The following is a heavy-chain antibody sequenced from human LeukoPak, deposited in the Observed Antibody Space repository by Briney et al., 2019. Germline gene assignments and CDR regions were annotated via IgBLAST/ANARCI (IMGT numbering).Heavy chain of an antibody. J-gene: IGHJ4*02. V-gene: IGHV4-34*01. CDR1: GGSFSGYY. Sequence: SETMSLTCAVYGGSFSGYYWSWIRQPPGKGLEWIGEINHSGSTNYNPSLKSRVTISVDTSKNQFSLKLSSVTAADTAVYYCARGSPRYSSGWYNYFDYWGQGTLVTVSS. CDR3: ARGSPRYSSGWYNYFDY. D-gene: IGHD6-19*01. CDR2: INHSGST.